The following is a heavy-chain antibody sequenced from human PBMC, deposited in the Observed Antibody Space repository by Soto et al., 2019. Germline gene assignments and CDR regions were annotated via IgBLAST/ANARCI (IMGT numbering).Heavy chain of an antibody. V-gene: IGHV1-69*06. CDR2: IIPIFGTA. D-gene: IGHD4-4*01. J-gene: IGHJ6*02. Sequence: SVKVSCKASGGTFSSYAISWVRQAPGQGLEWMGGIIPIFGTANYAQKYQGRVTITADKSTSTAYMELSSLRSEDTAVYYCARKGAFYSNYNAYYYYYGMDVWGQGTTVTVSS. CDR1: GGTFSSYA. CDR3: ARKGAFYSNYNAYYYYYGMDV.